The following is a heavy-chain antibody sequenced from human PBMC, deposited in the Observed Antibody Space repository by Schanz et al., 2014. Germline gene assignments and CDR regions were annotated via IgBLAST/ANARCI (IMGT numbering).Heavy chain of an antibody. J-gene: IGHJ4*02. CDR1: GFTFSSHW. CDR2: INSVGSNT. D-gene: IGHD2-8*02. Sequence: EVQLVQSGGGLVQPGGSLRLSRAASGFTFSSHWMHWVRQDPGKGLVWVARINSVGSNTDYADSVTGRFTISRDNAKNTLYLQMSSLRAEDTAVYYCAKSLESCPGGRCSRGYFDYWGQGTLVTVSS. CDR3: AKSLESCPGGRCSRGYFDY. V-gene: IGHV3-74*01.